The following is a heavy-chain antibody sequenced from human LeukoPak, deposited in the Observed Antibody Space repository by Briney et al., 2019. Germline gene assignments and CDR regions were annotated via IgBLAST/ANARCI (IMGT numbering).Heavy chain of an antibody. CDR2: IYTSGST. V-gene: IGHV4-4*07. CDR1: GGSISSYY. J-gene: IGHJ4*02. CDR3: ATHRGQVYSSSLGAFDY. D-gene: IGHD6-6*01. Sequence: PSETLSLTCSVSGGSISSYYWSWIRQPAGKGLEWIGRIYTSGSTNYNPSLKSRVTMSVDTSKNQFSLKLSSVTAADTAVYYCATHRGQVYSSSLGAFDYWGQGTLVTVSS.